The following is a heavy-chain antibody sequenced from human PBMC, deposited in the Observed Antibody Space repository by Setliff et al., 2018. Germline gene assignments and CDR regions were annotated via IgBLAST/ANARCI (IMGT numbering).Heavy chain of an antibody. CDR3: ARDRTAYSYGLDV. Sequence: SETLSLTCAVSGHSIDSDSYWGWIRQSPGKGVEWIGSLYRTANTYYNPSLKTRVTMSVDTSKTQFALNLRSATAADSAVYYCARDRTAYSYGLDVWGQGTTVTVSS. CDR1: GHSIDSDSY. D-gene: IGHD5-18*01. CDR2: LYRTANT. V-gene: IGHV4-38-2*02. J-gene: IGHJ6*02.